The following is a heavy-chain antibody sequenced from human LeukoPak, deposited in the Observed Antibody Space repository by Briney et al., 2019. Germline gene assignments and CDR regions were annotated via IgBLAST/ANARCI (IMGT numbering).Heavy chain of an antibody. CDR1: GFTFSSYA. CDR2: LSGSGNNT. CDR3: ARVANPVNWGKYFDY. D-gene: IGHD7-27*01. J-gene: IGHJ4*02. V-gene: IGHV3-23*01. Sequence: GGSLRLSCAASGFTFSSYAMRWVRQAPGKGLEWVSALSGSGNNTYYADSVKGRFTISRDNSKNTLYLQMNSLRAEDTAVYYCARVANPVNWGKYFDYWGQGTLVTVSS.